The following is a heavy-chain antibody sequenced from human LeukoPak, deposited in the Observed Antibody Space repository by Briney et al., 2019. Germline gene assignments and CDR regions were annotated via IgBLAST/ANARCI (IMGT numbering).Heavy chain of an antibody. CDR1: GGSISSYY. CDR3: ARRMWPHDAFDI. Sequence: PSETLSLTCTVSGGSISSYYWSWIRKPPGKGLEWIGYIYYSGSTNYNPSLKSRVTISVDTSKNQFSLKLSSVTAADTAVYYCARRMWPHDAFDIWGQGTMVTVSS. J-gene: IGHJ3*02. CDR2: IYYSGST. V-gene: IGHV4-59*01. D-gene: IGHD2-15*01.